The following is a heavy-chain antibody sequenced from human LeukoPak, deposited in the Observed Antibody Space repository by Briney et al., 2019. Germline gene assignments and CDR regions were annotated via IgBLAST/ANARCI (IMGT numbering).Heavy chain of an antibody. CDR2: INHSGST. J-gene: IGHJ4*02. Sequence: PSETLSLTCTVSGGSIRSSYYYWSWIRQPPGKGLEWIGGINHSGSTNYNPSLKSRVTISVDTSKNQFSLKLSSVTAADTAVYYCARRSGWYGYLDYWGQGTLVTVSS. CDR1: GGSIRSSYYY. CDR3: ARRSGWYGYLDY. V-gene: IGHV4-39*07. D-gene: IGHD6-19*01.